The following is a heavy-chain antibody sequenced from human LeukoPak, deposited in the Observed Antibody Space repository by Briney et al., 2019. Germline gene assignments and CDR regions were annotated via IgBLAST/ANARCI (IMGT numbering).Heavy chain of an antibody. J-gene: IGHJ6*02. Sequence: SETLSLTCAVSGGSISSGGYSWSWIRQPPGKGLEWIGYIYHSGSTYYNPSLKSRVTISVDTSKNQFSLKLSSVTAADTAVYYCARLTYYDFWSGPKYYGMDVWGQGTTVTVSS. D-gene: IGHD3-3*01. CDR1: GGSISSGGYS. CDR3: ARLTYYDFWSGPKYYGMDV. CDR2: IYHSGST. V-gene: IGHV4-30-2*01.